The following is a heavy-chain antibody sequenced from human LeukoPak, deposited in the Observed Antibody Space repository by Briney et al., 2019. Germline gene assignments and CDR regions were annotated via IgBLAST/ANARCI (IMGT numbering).Heavy chain of an antibody. J-gene: IGHJ4*02. CDR2: IIPIFGTA. V-gene: IGHV1-69*13. CDR3: ARDRFFSSSGYFSESEF. CDR1: GGTFSSYA. D-gene: IGHD5-12*01. Sequence: SVKVSCKASGGTFSSYAISWVRQAPGQGLEWMGGIIPIFGTANYAQKFQGRVTITADESTRTVYMELSSLRSEDTAVYYCARDRFFSSSGYFSESEFWGQGTLVTVSS.